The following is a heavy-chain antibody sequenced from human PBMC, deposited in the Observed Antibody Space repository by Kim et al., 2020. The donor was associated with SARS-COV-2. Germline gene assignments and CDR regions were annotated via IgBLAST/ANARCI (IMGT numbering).Heavy chain of an antibody. V-gene: IGHV3-23*03. D-gene: IGHD3-10*01. J-gene: IGHJ3*01. CDR3: AKVGSMVRARGAFDF. Sequence: GGSLRLSCAASGFTFSSYAMSWVRQAPGKGLEWVSVIYSAGSSTYYADSVKGRFTISRDNSKNTLYLQMNSLRAEDTAVYYCAKVGSMVRARGAFDFWGQGTMVTVSS. CDR1: GFTFSSYA. CDR2: IYSAGSST.